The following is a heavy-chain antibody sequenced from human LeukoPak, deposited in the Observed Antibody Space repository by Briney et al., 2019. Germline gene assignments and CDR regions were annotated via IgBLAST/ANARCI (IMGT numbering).Heavy chain of an antibody. CDR1: GFTFSSYA. CDR3: ARRGVPAAIRYYYYGMDV. Sequence: GGSLRLSCAASGFTFSSYAMSWVRQAPGKGLEWVSAISGSGGSTYYADSVKGRFTISRDNSKNTLYLQMNSLRAEDTAVYYCARRGVPAAIRYYYYGMDVWGKGTTVTVSS. D-gene: IGHD2-2*01. J-gene: IGHJ6*04. V-gene: IGHV3-23*01. CDR2: ISGSGGST.